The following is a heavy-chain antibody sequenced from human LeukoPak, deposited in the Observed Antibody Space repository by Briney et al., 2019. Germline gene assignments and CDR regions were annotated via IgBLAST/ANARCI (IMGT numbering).Heavy chain of an antibody. CDR2: ISSSSSYI. CDR3: ARAYVDTAMVSPGY. D-gene: IGHD5-18*01. V-gene: IGHV3-21*01. J-gene: IGHJ4*02. Sequence: GGSLRLSCAASGFTSSSYSMNWVRQAPGKGLDWVSSISSSSSYIYYADSVKGRFTISRDNAKNSLYLQMNSLRAEDTAVYYCARAYVDTAMVSPGYWGQGTLVTVSS. CDR1: GFTSSSYS.